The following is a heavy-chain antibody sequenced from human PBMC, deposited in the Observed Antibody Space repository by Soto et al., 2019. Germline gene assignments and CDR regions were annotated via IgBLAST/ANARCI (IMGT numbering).Heavy chain of an antibody. J-gene: IGHJ4*02. CDR2: TYYRSKWYN. CDR1: GDSVSSNSAA. D-gene: IGHD5-18*01. CDR3: ARDTGYSYGHFDY. V-gene: IGHV6-1*01. Sequence: SQTLSLTCAISGDSVSSNSAAWNWTRQSPSRGLEWLGRTYYRSKWYNDYAVSVKSRITINPDTSKNQFSLQLNSVTPEDTAVYYCARDTGYSYGHFDYWGQGTLVTVSS.